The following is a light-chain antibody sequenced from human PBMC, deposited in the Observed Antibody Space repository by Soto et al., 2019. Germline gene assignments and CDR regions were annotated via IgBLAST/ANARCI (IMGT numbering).Light chain of an antibody. CDR1: SSNIGAGYD. V-gene: IGLV1-40*01. Sequence: QSVLTQPPSVSGAPGRRVTISCTGSSSNIGAGYDVHWYQQLPGTAPTLLISGNTDRPSGVPDRFSGSKSGTSASLAITGLQTEDEADYYCQSFDRSLTAWVFGGGTKVTVL. J-gene: IGLJ3*02. CDR2: GNT. CDR3: QSFDRSLTAWV.